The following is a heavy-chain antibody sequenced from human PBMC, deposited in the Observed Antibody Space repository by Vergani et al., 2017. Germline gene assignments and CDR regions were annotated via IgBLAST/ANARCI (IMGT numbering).Heavy chain of an antibody. D-gene: IGHD4-17*01. CDR1: GFTFGDYY. V-gene: IGHV3-7*01. J-gene: IGHJ4*02. CDR3: AKDDGASLHDYLDS. CDR2: IKRDGTET. Sequence: EVQLLESGGGLVQPGGSLRLSCAASGFTFGDYYMAWIRLAPGKGLDWVASIKRDGTETFYVDSVKGRFTISRDNAKTTLYLQMNSLRDEDTAVYYCAKDDGASLHDYLDSWGQGTLVTVSS.